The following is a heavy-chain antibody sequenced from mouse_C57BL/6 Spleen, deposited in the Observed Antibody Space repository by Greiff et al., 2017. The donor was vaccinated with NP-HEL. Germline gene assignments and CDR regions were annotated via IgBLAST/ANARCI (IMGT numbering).Heavy chain of an antibody. V-gene: IGHV5-15*01. Sequence: EVKLVESGGGLVQPGGSLKLSCAASGFTFSDYGMAWVRQAPRKGPEWVAFISNLAYSIYYADTVTGRFTISRENAKNTLYLEMSSLRSEDTAMYYCARRADYPYAMDYWGQGTSVTVSS. J-gene: IGHJ4*01. CDR1: GFTFSDYG. D-gene: IGHD2-4*01. CDR3: ARRADYPYAMDY. CDR2: ISNLAYSI.